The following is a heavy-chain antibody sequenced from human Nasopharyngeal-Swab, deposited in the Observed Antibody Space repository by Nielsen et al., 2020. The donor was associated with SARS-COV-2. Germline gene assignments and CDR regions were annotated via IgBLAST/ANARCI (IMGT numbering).Heavy chain of an antibody. CDR3: AKERRATIFGAVDAFDI. V-gene: IGHV3-21*04. J-gene: IGHJ3*02. Sequence: GESLKISCAASGFTFSSYSMNWVRQAPGKGLEWVSSISSSSSYTYYADSVKGRFTISRDNSKNTVYLQMNSLRAEDTAVYYCAKERRATIFGAVDAFDIWGQGTMVTVSP. CDR1: GFTFSSYS. D-gene: IGHD3-3*01. CDR2: ISSSSSYT.